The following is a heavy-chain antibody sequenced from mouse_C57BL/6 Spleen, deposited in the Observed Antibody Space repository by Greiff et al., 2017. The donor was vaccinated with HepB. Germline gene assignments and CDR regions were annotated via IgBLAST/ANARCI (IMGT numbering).Heavy chain of an antibody. J-gene: IGHJ4*01. Sequence: VQLQQSGAELVRPGSSVKLSCKASGYTFTSYWMDWVKQRPGQGLEWIGNIYPSDSETHYNQKFKDKATLTVDKSSSTAYMQLSSLTSEDSAVYYCARTPMDTMDYWGQGTSVTVSS. CDR3: ARTPMDTMDY. CDR1: GYTFTSYW. V-gene: IGHV1-61*01. CDR2: IYPSDSET. D-gene: IGHD1-1*02.